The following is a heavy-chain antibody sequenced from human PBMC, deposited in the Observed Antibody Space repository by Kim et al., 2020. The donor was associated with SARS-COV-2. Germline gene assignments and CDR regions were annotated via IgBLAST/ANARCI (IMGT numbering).Heavy chain of an antibody. D-gene: IGHD3-10*01. CDR3: ARDFRSQDVVRGDRNWFDP. J-gene: IGHJ5*02. V-gene: IGHV3-21*06. Sequence: GRFTISRDNAKNSLYLQMNSLRVEDTAVYYCARDFRSQDVVRGDRNWFDPWGQGTLVTVSS.